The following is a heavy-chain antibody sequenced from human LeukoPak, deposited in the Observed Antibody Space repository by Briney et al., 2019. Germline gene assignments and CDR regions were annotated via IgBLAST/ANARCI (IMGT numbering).Heavy chain of an antibody. CDR2: FSDYTGEA. V-gene: IGHV1-18*01. Sequence: GASVKLCCNASGFNFDSFGITWFWQGPGHGHELMGFFSDYTGEANYAPGLQGRVSMTRDTSTNTAFLHLRSLRSDDTAVYYCARDIPESSAWYFWGQGTLITVSS. J-gene: IGHJ4*02. CDR3: ARDIPESSAWYF. D-gene: IGHD3-22*01. CDR1: GFNFDSFG.